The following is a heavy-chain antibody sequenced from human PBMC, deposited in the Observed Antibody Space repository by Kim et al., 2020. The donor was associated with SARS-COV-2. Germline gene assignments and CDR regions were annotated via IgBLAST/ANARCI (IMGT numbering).Heavy chain of an antibody. CDR1: GFTFSSYS. J-gene: IGHJ4*02. V-gene: IGHV3-21*01. CDR3: ARGVCSGGSCPPFDY. CDR2: ISSSSYI. Sequence: GGSLRLSCAASGFTFSSYSMNWVRQAPGKGLEWVSSISSSSYIYYADSVKGRFTISRDNAKNSLYLQMNSLRAEDTAVYYCARGVCSGGSCPPFDYWGQGTLVTVSS. D-gene: IGHD2-15*01.